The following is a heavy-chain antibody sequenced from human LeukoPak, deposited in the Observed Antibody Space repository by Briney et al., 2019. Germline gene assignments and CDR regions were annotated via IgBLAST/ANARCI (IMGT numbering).Heavy chain of an antibody. CDR3: ATDLKGAAAPPTVFDY. Sequence: ASVKVSCKVSGYTLTELSMHWVRQAPGKGLEWMGGFDPEDGETIYAQKFQGRVTMTEDTSTDTAYMELSSLRSEDTAVYYCATDLKGAAAPPTVFDYWGQGTLVTVSS. D-gene: IGHD6-13*01. V-gene: IGHV1-24*01. J-gene: IGHJ4*02. CDR1: GYTLTELS. CDR2: FDPEDGET.